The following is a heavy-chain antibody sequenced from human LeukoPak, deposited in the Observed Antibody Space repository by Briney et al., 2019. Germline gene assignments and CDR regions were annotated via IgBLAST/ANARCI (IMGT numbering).Heavy chain of an antibody. J-gene: IGHJ4*02. D-gene: IGHD6-19*01. V-gene: IGHV4-59*01. Sequence: SETLSLTCTVSGGSISSYYWSWIRQPPGKGLEWIGYIYYSGSTNYNPSLKSRVTISVDTSKNQFSLKLSSVTAADTAVYYCAREDIAVAGSFDYWGQGTLVTVS. CDR3: AREDIAVAGSFDY. CDR2: IYYSGST. CDR1: GGSISSYY.